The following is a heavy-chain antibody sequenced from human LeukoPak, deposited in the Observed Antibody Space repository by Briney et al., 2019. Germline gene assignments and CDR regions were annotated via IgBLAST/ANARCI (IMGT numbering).Heavy chain of an antibody. J-gene: IGHJ3*02. CDR3: ARGGPGYCSSTSCYKYAFDI. V-gene: IGHV4-4*07. CDR1: GGSLSSYY. D-gene: IGHD2-2*02. Sequence: PSETLSLTCTVSGGSLSSYYWSWIRQPAGKGLEWIGRIYTSGSTNYNPSLKSRVTMSVDTSKNQFSLKLSSVTAADTAVYYCARGGPGYCSSTSCYKYAFDIWGQGTMVTVSS. CDR2: IYTSGST.